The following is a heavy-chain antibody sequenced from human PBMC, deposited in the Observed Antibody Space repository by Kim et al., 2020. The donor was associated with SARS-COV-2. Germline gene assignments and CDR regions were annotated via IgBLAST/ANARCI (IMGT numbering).Heavy chain of an antibody. CDR2: ISYSGNT. D-gene: IGHD3-10*01. CDR1: GDSSSSSY. Sequence: SETLSLTCTISGDSSSSSYWNWFRQPPGKGLEWIGYISYSGNTNYRTSLKSRVAISVDTSKSQVSLKVRSVTAADTAVYYCARQRGQYLAPLDYWGQGILVTVSS. J-gene: IGHJ4*01. V-gene: IGHV4-59*08. CDR3: ARQRGQYLAPLDY.